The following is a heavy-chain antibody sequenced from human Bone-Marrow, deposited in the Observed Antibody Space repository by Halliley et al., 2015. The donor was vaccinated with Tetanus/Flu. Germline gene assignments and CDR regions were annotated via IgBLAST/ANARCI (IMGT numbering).Heavy chain of an antibody. Sequence: SLRLSCAASGFTFSNARMNWVRQAPGKGLEWVGRIESKGDGGTTDYAAPVKGRFTISRDDSKNTLYLQMNSLKTEDTAVYYCTKKLSHDEKWKISPVPSHGRAVGGQGPPVAVSS. V-gene: IGHV3-15*04. J-gene: IGHJ6*02. CDR3: TKKLSHDEKWKISPVPSHGRAV. CDR2: IESKGDGGTT. D-gene: IGHD1-1*01. CDR1: GFTFSNAR.